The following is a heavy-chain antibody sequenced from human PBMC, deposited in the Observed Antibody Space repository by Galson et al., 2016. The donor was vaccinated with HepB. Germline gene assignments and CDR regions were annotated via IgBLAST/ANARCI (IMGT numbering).Heavy chain of an antibody. CDR2: ISHAGTT. Sequence: ETLSLTCGVSGGSLSGYYWTWIRQPPGKGLEWIGEISHAGTTNYNPSLTSRVTFSVDTSKNQFSLSLISVTAADTAVYYCARLYHYDYIWGTYRGGFYGMDVWGQGTTVTVSS. J-gene: IGHJ6*02. D-gene: IGHD3-16*02. CDR3: ARLYHYDYIWGTYRGGFYGMDV. V-gene: IGHV4-34*01. CDR1: GGSLSGYY.